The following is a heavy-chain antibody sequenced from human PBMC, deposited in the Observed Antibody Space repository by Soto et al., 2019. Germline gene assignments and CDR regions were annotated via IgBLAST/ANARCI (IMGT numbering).Heavy chain of an antibody. Sequence: EVQLVESGGGLVQPGGSLRLSCAASGFTVSSNYMSWVRQAPGKGLEWVSVIYSGGSTYYADSVKGRFTISRDNPKNTLYLQMNSLRAEDTAVYYCARVLLWFGEDYWGQGTLVTVSS. V-gene: IGHV3-66*01. CDR2: IYSGGST. CDR1: GFTVSSNY. CDR3: ARVLLWFGEDY. J-gene: IGHJ4*02. D-gene: IGHD3-10*01.